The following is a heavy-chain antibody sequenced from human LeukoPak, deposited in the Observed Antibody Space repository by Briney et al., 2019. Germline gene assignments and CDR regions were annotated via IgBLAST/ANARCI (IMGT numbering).Heavy chain of an antibody. CDR2: IKQDGSEK. CDR3: ARDFEDSGSYYTLSLVRYGMDV. CDR1: GFTFSSYW. V-gene: IGHV3-7*01. D-gene: IGHD3-10*01. Sequence: GECLRLSCAASGFTFSSYWMSWVRQAPGKGLEWVANIKQDGSEKYYVDSVKGRFTIFRDNAKNSLYLQMNSLRAEDTAVYYCARDFEDSGSYYTLSLVRYGMDVWGQGTTVTVSS. J-gene: IGHJ6*02.